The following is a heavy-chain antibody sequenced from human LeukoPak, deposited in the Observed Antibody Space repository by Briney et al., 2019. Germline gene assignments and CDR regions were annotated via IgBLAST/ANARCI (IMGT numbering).Heavy chain of an antibody. V-gene: IGHV3-23*01. CDR3: AKDPDYQLLSRAAFDI. CDR2: ISGSGGTT. CDR1: GFTFSSYA. J-gene: IGHJ3*02. Sequence: GGSLRLSCAASGFTFSSYAMSWDRQAPGMGLEWVSGISGSGGTTYYADSVKGRFTISRDNSKNTLYLQMNSLRGEDTAVYYCAKDPDYQLLSRAAFDIWGQGTKVTVSS. D-gene: IGHD2-2*01.